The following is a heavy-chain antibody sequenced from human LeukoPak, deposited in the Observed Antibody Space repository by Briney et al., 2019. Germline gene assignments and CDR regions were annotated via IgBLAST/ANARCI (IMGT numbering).Heavy chain of an antibody. CDR3: ASPHRGSTAVEGRAFDI. V-gene: IGHV3-11*03. CDR1: GFTFSDYY. J-gene: IGHJ3*02. D-gene: IGHD4-23*01. CDR2: ISSSSSYT. Sequence: GGSLRLSCAASGFTFSDYYMSWIRQAPGKGLEWVSYISSSSSYTNYADSVKGRFTISRDNAKNSLYLQMNSLRAEDTAVYYCASPHRGSTAVEGRAFDIWGQGTMVTVSS.